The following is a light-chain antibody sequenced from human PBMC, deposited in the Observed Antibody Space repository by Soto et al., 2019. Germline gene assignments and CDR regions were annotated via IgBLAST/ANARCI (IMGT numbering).Light chain of an antibody. CDR2: KAS. CDR3: QQYNSYPIT. Sequence: ITTTQSPSTVPASVGDRVTIPCRASQSISSWLAWYQQKPGKAPKLLIYKASSLESGVPSRFSGSGSGTEFTLTISSLQPDDFATYYCQQYNSYPITFGQGTRLEIK. V-gene: IGKV1-5*03. CDR1: QSISSW. J-gene: IGKJ5*01.